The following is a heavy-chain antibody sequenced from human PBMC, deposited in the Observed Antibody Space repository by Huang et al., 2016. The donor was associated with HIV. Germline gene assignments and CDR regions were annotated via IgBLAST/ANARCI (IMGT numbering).Heavy chain of an antibody. D-gene: IGHD5-18*01. CDR1: GGSVRNSNYF. CDR2: IYYSGST. J-gene: IGHJ4*02. CDR3: ARHRDDVDTTLVTFLFDS. V-gene: IGHV4-39*01. Sequence: QLQESGPGLVKPSETLSLTCSVSGGSVRNSNYFWGWIRQPPGMGLEWIGTIYYSGSTFYNVSLKSRGTISVDESKNQFSLKLTSVTAADTAMYFCARHRDDVDTTLVTFLFDSWGQGALVTVSS.